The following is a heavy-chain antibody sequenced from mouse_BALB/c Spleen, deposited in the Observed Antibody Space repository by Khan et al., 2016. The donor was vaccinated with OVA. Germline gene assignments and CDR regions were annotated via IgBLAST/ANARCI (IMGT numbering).Heavy chain of an antibody. CDR3: ARRVAGGAMDF. CDR1: GYTVSSYW. CDR2: ILPGSGSS. V-gene: IGHV1-9*01. J-gene: IGHJ4*01. Sequence: QVQLKQSGAELMKPGASVKISCKATGYTVSSYWIEWIKQRPGHGLEWIGEILPGSGSSKYNEKFKGKATFTEDTSSNTAYMLLSSLTSEDSAVYYCARRVAGGAMDFWGQGTSVTVSS.